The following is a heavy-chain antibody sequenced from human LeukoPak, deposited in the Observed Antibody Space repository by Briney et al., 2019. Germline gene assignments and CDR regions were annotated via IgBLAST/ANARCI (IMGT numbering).Heavy chain of an antibody. CDR1: GFTFSSYW. J-gene: IGHJ6*02. CDR2: INHNGNVN. V-gene: IGHV3-7*03. Sequence: PGGSLRLSCAASGFTFSSYWMIWARQAPGKGLEWVASINHNGNVNYYVDSVKGRLTISRDNAKNSLYLQMSNLRAEDTAVYFCARGGGLDVWGQGATVTVSS. D-gene: IGHD3-16*01. CDR3: ARGGGLDV.